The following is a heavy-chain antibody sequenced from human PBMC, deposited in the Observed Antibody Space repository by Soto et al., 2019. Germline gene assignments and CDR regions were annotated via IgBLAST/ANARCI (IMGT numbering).Heavy chain of an antibody. V-gene: IGHV4-31*03. D-gene: IGHD3-22*01. J-gene: IGHJ4*02. Sequence: TLSLTCTVSSGSSCSVYYYRSRIRQHPGKGLEWIGYIYYSGSTYYNPSLKSRVTISVDTSKNQFSLKLSSVTAADTAVYYCASTYYNASSGPFDYWGQGTLVTVS. CDR3: ASTYYNASSGPFDY. CDR2: IYYSGST. CDR1: SGSSCSVYYY.